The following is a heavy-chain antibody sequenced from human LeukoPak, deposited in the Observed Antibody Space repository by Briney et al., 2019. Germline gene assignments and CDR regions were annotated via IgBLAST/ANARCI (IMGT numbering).Heavy chain of an antibody. CDR2: INPSGGST. Sequence: GASVKVSCKASGYTFTPYGISWVRQAPGQGLEWVGIINPSGGSTSYAQKFQGRVTMTRDTSTSTVYMELSSLRSEDTAVYYCARDQVQDGGYFQHWGQGTLVTVSS. CDR1: GYTFTPYG. V-gene: IGHV1-46*01. CDR3: ARDQVQDGGYFQH. J-gene: IGHJ1*01.